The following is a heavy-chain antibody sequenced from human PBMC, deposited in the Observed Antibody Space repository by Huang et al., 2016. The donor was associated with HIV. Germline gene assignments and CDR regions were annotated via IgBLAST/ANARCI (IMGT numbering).Heavy chain of an antibody. V-gene: IGHV3-30*18. CDR3: AKDGADEEWDIDY. J-gene: IGHJ4*02. CDR2: ISYDGSNK. CDR1: GFSFSTYG. Sequence: VQLVESGGGVVQPRRSLRLACAASGFSFSTYGLHWVRQAPGKGLEWVAVISYDGSNKYYAHSVKGRFTISRDTSENKVYLQMNSLRHEDTAVYYCAKDGADEEWDIDYWGQGTLVTVSS. D-gene: IGHD1-26*01.